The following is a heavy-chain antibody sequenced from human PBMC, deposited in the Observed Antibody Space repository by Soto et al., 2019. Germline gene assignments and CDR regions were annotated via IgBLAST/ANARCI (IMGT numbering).Heavy chain of an antibody. CDR2: ISAGGST. V-gene: IGHV3-23*01. Sequence: EVQLLESGGGLVQPGGSLRLSCVASEFTFSNHAMSWVRQAPGKGLEWVSSISAGGSTYYADSVKGRFTVSRDNSKDTLYLQMNILRAEDTALYYCAKDLAYSYGLTIDYWGPGTLVTVSS. D-gene: IGHD5-18*01. J-gene: IGHJ4*02. CDR1: EFTFSNHA. CDR3: AKDLAYSYGLTIDY.